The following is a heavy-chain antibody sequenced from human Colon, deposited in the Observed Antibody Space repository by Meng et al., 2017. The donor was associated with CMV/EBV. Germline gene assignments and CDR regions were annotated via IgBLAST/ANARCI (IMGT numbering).Heavy chain of an antibody. J-gene: IGHJ6*02. CDR2: IYPGDSEI. CDR3: VRQWGEGLDV. Sequence: GGSLRLSCTGSGYNFAIYWIAWARHMPGKGLEWMGNIYPGDSEIRYSPSFQGQVTISVDKSLKTAYLHWSNLKASDTATYFCVRQWGEGLDVWGQGTTVTVSS. D-gene: IGHD3-16*01. CDR1: GYNFAIYW. V-gene: IGHV5-51*01.